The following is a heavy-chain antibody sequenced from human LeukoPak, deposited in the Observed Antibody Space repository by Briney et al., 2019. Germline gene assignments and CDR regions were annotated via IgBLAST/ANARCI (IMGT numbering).Heavy chain of an antibody. Sequence: GGSLRLSCAASGFTFSSYSMNWVRQARGKGLEWVSYISSSSSTIYYADSVKGRFAISRDNDKNSLYLQMNSLRPEDTAVYFCARDRHVPGLYYYYMDVWGKGTTVTVSS. CDR2: ISSSSSTI. CDR1: GFTFSSYS. CDR3: ARDRHVPGLYYYYMDV. J-gene: IGHJ6*03. V-gene: IGHV3-48*01. D-gene: IGHD6-6*01.